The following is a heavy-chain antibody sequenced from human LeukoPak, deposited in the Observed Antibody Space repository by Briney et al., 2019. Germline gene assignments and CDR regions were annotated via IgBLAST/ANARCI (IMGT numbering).Heavy chain of an antibody. V-gene: IGHV2-5*02. CDR2: IYWDDDN. D-gene: IGHD4-17*01. Sequence: SGPMLVKPTQTLTLTCSLSGFSINSSGEGVGWIRQPPGKALEWLALIYWDDDNRYSPSLTSRLTITKDTSRNHVVLTLSNVQTVDTGTYYCARTTMLTRAFDPWGQGILVTVSS. CDR1: GFSINSSGEG. J-gene: IGHJ5*02. CDR3: ARTTMLTRAFDP.